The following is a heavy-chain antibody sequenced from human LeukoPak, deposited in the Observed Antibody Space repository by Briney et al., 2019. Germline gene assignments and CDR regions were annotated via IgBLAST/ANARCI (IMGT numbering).Heavy chain of an antibody. V-gene: IGHV4-39*07. D-gene: IGHD5-12*01. CDR2: IYHSGST. CDR3: AREGVATMDLDY. J-gene: IGHJ4*02. CDR1: GGSISSSSYY. Sequence: SETLSLTCTVSGGSISSSSYYWGWIRQPPGKGLEWIGSIYHSGSTYYNPSLWSRVTISLDTSKNQFSLKLSSVTASDTAVYYCAREGVATMDLDYWGQGTLVTVSS.